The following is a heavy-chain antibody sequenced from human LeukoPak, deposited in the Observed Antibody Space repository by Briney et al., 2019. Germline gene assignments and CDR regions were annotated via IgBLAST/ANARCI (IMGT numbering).Heavy chain of an antibody. CDR3: ARDGGGAPDDAFDI. CDR1: GGTFSSYA. J-gene: IGHJ3*02. CDR2: IIPIFGTA. V-gene: IGHV1-69*05. Sequence: GASVRVSXKASGGTFSSYAISWVRQAPGQGLEWMGRIIPIFGTANYAQKFQGRVTITTDESTSTAYMELSSLRSEDTAVYYCARDGGGAPDDAFDIWGQGTMVTVSS. D-gene: IGHD2-21*01.